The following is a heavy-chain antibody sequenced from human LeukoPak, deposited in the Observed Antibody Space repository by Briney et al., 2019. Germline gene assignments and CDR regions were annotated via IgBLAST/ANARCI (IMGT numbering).Heavy chain of an antibody. Sequence: PGGSLRLSCAASGFTFSSYGMHWVRQAPGKGLEWVAVISYDGSNKYYADSVKGRFTISRDNSRNTLYLQMNSLRAEDTAVYYCARGLRGAEYWGQGTLVTVSS. CDR1: GFTFSSYG. D-gene: IGHD4/OR15-4a*01. J-gene: IGHJ4*02. CDR3: ARGLRGAEY. V-gene: IGHV3-30*03. CDR2: ISYDGSNK.